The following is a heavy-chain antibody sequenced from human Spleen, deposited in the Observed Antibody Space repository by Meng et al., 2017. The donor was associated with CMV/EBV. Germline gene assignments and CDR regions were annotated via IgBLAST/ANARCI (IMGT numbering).Heavy chain of an antibody. V-gene: IGHV3-48*04. D-gene: IGHD6-6*01. CDR1: GFTLTEYT. CDR3: ARDDPRLVGPGCDY. Sequence: GGSLRLSCAASGFTLTEYTMNWVRQAPGKGLECVSHISSSGTNIYYADSVKGRFTISRDNAKNSLYLQMNSLRAEDTAVYYCARDDPRLVGPGCDYWGQGTLVTVSS. J-gene: IGHJ4*02. CDR2: ISSSGTNI.